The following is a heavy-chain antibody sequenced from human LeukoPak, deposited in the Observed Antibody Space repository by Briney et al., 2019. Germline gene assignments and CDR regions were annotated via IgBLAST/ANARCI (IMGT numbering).Heavy chain of an antibody. CDR3: TTVGVGSTLHAFDI. V-gene: IGHV3-15*01. Sequence: GGSLRLSCAASGSTFSNAWMSWVRQAPGKGLEWVGRIKSKTDGGTTDYAAPVKGRFTISRDDSKNTLYLQMNSLKTEDTAVYYCTTVGVGSTLHAFDIWGQGTMVTVSS. CDR2: IKSKTDGGTT. D-gene: IGHD1-26*01. J-gene: IGHJ3*02. CDR1: GSTFSNAW.